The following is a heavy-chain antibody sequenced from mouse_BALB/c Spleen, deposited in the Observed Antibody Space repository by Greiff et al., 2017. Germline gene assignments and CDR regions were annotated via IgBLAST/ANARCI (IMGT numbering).Heavy chain of an antibody. Sequence: EVQRVESGGGLVQPGGSMKLSCVASGFTFSSYWMSWVRQSPEKGLEWVAEIRLKSDNYATHYAESVKGKFTISRDDSKSRLYLQMNSLRAEDTGIYYCTGGNYGKRFAYWGQGTLVTVSA. CDR2: IRLKSDNYAT. J-gene: IGHJ3*01. CDR3: TGGNYGKRFAY. V-gene: IGHV6-6*02. D-gene: IGHD2-1*01. CDR1: GFTFSSYW.